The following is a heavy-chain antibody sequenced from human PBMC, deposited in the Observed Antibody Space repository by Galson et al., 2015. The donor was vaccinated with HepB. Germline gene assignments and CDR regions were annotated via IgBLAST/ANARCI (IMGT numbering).Heavy chain of an antibody. CDR2: IWYDGSNK. Sequence: SLRLSCAASGFTFSSYGMHWVRQAPGKGLEWVAVIWYDGSNKYYADSVKGRFTISRDNSKNTLYLQMNSLRAEDTAVYYCARGGRYYDSSGYPGGFDYWGQGTLVTVSS. CDR3: ARGGRYYDSSGYPGGFDY. J-gene: IGHJ4*02. V-gene: IGHV3-33*01. CDR1: GFTFSSYG. D-gene: IGHD3-22*01.